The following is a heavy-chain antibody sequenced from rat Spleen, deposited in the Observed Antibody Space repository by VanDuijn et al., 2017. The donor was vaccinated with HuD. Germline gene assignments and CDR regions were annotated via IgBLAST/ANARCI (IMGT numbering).Heavy chain of an antibody. J-gene: IGHJ1*01. V-gene: IGHV5S23*01. Sequence: EVQLVESDGGLVQPGRSLKLSCAASGFTFSNYDMAWVRQAPTKGLEWIASISTGGGNTYYRDSVKGRFTISRDNAKSTLYLQMDSLRSEDTATYYCARMGGWYFDFWGPGTMVTVSS. CDR1: GFTFSNYD. D-gene: IGHD1-7*01. CDR2: ISTGGGNT. CDR3: ARMGGWYFDF.